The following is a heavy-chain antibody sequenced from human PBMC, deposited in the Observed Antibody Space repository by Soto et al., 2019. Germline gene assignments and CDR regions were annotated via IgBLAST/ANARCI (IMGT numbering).Heavy chain of an antibody. V-gene: IGHV5-51*01. CDR3: ARQTVTSPYYYYYYGMDV. J-gene: IGHJ6*02. Sequence: PGESLKISCKGSGYSFTSYWIGWVRQMPGKGLEWMGIIYPGDSDTRYSPSFQGQVTISADRSISTAYLQWSSLKASDTAMYYCARQTVTSPYYYYYYGMDVWGQGTTVTVSS. CDR1: GYSFTSYW. CDR2: IYPGDSDT. D-gene: IGHD4-17*01.